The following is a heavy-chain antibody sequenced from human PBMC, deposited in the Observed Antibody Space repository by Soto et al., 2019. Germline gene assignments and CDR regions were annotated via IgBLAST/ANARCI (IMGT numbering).Heavy chain of an antibody. J-gene: IGHJ6*02. CDR2: ISGSGRTI. V-gene: IGHV3-23*01. CDR3: AKVGPLYYYGMDV. CDR1: GLDFSSEV. D-gene: IGHD1-26*01. Sequence: PGGSLRLSCAASGLDFSSEVMCWVRQAPGKGLEWVSSISGSGRTIYHADSMRGRFAISRDNSKNSLYLQLNNLRVDDTAVYYCAKVGPLYYYGMDVWGQGTTVTVSS.